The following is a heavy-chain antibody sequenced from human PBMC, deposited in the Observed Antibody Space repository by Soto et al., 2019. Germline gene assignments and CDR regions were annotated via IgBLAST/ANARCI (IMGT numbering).Heavy chain of an antibody. V-gene: IGHV1-18*04. CDR2: ISGYNGHT. CDR1: GYTFTNYG. J-gene: IGHJ5*01. CDR3: ARSPAATGTCWLDS. Sequence: QVQLVQSGTEVKKPGASVKVSCKASGYTFTNYGITWVRQAPGEGLEWMGWISGYNGHTNYAQKVQGRVTMTTDTATSTAYMELRSLRSDDTAVFYCARSPAATGTCWLDSWGQGTLVTVCS. D-gene: IGHD6-13*01.